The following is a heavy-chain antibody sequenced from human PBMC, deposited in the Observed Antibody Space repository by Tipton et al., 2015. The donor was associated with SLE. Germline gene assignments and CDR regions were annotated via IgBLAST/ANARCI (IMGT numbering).Heavy chain of an antibody. D-gene: IGHD3-3*01. J-gene: IGHJ4*02. CDR1: GFTFSSYA. Sequence: SLRLSCAASGFTFSSYAMSWVRQAPGKGLEWVSAISGSGGSTYYADSVKGRFTISRDNSKNTLYLQMNSLRAEDTAVYYCARTGGDFWSGYIFDYWGQGTLVTVSS. CDR2: ISGSGGST. V-gene: IGHV3-23*01. CDR3: ARTGGDFWSGYIFDY.